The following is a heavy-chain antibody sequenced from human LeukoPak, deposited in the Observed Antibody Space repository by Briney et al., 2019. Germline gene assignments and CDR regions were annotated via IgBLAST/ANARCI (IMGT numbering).Heavy chain of an antibody. CDR1: GYSFTSYW. Sequence: GESLKISCKGSGYSFTSYWIGWVRQMPGKGLEWMGIIYPGDSDTRYSPSFQGQVTISADKSISTAYLQWSSLKASDTAMYYCARRIAAAGKSQYYFDYWGQGTLVTVSS. D-gene: IGHD6-13*01. J-gene: IGHJ4*02. CDR3: ARRIAAAGKSQYYFDY. CDR2: IYPGDSDT. V-gene: IGHV5-51*01.